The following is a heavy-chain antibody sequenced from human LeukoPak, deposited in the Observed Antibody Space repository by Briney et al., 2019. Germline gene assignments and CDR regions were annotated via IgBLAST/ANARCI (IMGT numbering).Heavy chain of an antibody. CDR3: TRDPRGSYGPDAFDI. Sequence: PGGSLRLSCTASGFTFGDYAMSWVRQAPGKGLEWVGFIRSKAYGGTTEYAASVKGRFTISRDDYKSIAHLQMNSLKTEDTAVYYCTRDPRGSYGPDAFDIWGQGTMVTVSS. CDR1: GFTFGDYA. D-gene: IGHD1-26*01. CDR2: IRSKAYGGTT. V-gene: IGHV3-49*04. J-gene: IGHJ3*02.